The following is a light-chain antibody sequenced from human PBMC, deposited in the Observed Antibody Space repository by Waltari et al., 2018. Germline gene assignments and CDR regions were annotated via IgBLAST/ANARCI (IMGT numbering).Light chain of an antibody. CDR3: QQRSNWPRT. Sequence: CRASQSVTHYLAWYQQKPCQAPRVLIYSASNRATGVPARFSGSGSGTDFTLTSSSLEPEDFAVYYCQQRSNWPRTFGQVTKVEVK. V-gene: IGKV3-11*01. J-gene: IGKJ1*01. CDR1: QSVTHY. CDR2: SAS.